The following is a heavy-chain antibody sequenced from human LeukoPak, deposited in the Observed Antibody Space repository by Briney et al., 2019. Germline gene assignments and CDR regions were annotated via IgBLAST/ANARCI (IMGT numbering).Heavy chain of an antibody. Sequence: SETLSLTCAVYGGSFSGYYWSWIRQPPGKGLEWIGEINHSGSTNYNPSLKSRVTISVDTSKNQFSLKLSSVTAADTAVYYCARLRAGLLWFGRHFDYWGQGTPVTVSS. CDR2: INHSGST. J-gene: IGHJ4*02. D-gene: IGHD3-10*01. CDR1: GGSFSGYY. CDR3: ARLRAGLLWFGRHFDY. V-gene: IGHV4-34*01.